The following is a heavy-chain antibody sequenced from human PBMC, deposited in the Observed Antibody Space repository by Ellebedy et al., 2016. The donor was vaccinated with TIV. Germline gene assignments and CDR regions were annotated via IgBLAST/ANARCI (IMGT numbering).Heavy chain of an antibody. CDR2: ISRTSNII. CDR1: GFTLSSYN. D-gene: IGHD6-19*01. Sequence: GGSLRLSCAASGFTLSSYNMNWVRQAPGKGLEWISYISRTSNIIYYADSVKGRFTISRDDAKNSLYLQMNSLRDEDTAVYYCARDRIAVADNWFDPWGQGTLVTVSS. V-gene: IGHV3-48*02. J-gene: IGHJ5*02. CDR3: ARDRIAVADNWFDP.